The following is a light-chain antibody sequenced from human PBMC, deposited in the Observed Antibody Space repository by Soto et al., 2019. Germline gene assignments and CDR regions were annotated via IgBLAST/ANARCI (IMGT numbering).Light chain of an antibody. Sequence: SALTQPPSASGSPGQSVTISCTGTRSVVGSYNYVSWYQQHPGKAPKLMIYEVSKRPSGVPDRFSGSKSGNTASLTVSGLQAEDEADYYCSSYAGSTYLAVFGTGTKLTVL. CDR2: EVS. CDR3: SSYAGSTYLAV. CDR1: RSVVGSYNY. V-gene: IGLV2-8*01. J-gene: IGLJ1*01.